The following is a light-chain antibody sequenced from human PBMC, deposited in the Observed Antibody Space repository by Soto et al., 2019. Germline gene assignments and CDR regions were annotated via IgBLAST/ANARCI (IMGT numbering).Light chain of an antibody. V-gene: IGKV3-15*01. CDR3: QQYNEWPPFT. CDR1: QSVRSN. Sequence: EIVMTQSPATLSVSPGERATLSCRASQSVRSNLAWYQQKPGQAPRLVIYAASTRATGIPDRFSGSVSGTEFTLTISSLQSEEFAVYYCQQYNEWPPFTFCQGTRLEIK. J-gene: IGKJ5*01. CDR2: AAS.